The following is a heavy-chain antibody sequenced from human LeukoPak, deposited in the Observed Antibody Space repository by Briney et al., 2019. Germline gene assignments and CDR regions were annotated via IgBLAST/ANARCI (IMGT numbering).Heavy chain of an antibody. CDR1: GFTFDDYA. CDR3: AKDIHSDYEGGYYYYYGMDV. V-gene: IGHV3-43*02. J-gene: IGHJ6*02. CDR2: ISGDGGST. Sequence: GSLRLSCAASGFTFDDYAMHWVRQAPGKGLEWVSLISGDGGSTYYADSVKGRFTISRDNSKNSLYLQMNSLRTEDTALYYCAKDIHSDYEGGYYYYYGMDVWGQGTTVTVSS. D-gene: IGHD4-11*01.